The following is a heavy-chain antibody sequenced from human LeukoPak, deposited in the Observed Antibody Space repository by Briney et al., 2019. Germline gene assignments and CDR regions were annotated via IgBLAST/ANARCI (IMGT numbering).Heavy chain of an antibody. D-gene: IGHD4-17*01. CDR2: ISAYNGNT. V-gene: IGHV1-18*01. J-gene: IGHJ4*01. CDR1: GYPFDNFG. CDR3: ARDRVGGDLTGVSLY. Sequence: ASVKVSCKASGYPFDNFGLTWVRQAPGQGLEWMGWISAYNGNTHYAQKFRGRLTLTTETSTSTAYLELRSLKSDDTAVYYCARDRVGGDLTGVSLYWGQGTLVTVSS.